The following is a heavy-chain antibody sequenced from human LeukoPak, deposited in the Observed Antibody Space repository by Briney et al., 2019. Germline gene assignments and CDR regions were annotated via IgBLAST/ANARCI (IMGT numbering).Heavy chain of an antibody. CDR3: ARQYSYGYYYMDV. J-gene: IGHJ6*03. CDR1: GGSFSGYY. D-gene: IGHD5-18*01. Sequence: SETLSLTCAVYGGSFSGYYWSWIRQPPGKGLEGIGEINHSGSTNYNPSLKSRVTISVDTSKNQFSLKLSSVTAADTAVYYCARQYSYGYYYMDVWGKGTTVTISS. V-gene: IGHV4-34*01. CDR2: INHSGST.